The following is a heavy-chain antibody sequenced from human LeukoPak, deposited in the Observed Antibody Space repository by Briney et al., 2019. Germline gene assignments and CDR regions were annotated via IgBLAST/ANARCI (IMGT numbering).Heavy chain of an antibody. CDR1: GGSISSYY. CDR2: IYYSGST. CDR3: ARVSYSHGMDV. J-gene: IGHJ6*02. Sequence: SETLSLTCTVSGGSISSYYWSWIRQPPWKGLEWIGYIYYSGSTNYNPSLKSRVTISVDTSKNQFSLKLSSVTAADTAVYYCARVSYSHGMDVWGQGTTVTVSS. V-gene: IGHV4-59*01. D-gene: IGHD3-10*01.